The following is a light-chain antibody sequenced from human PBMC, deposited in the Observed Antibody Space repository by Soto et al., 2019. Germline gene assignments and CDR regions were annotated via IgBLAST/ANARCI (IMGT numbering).Light chain of an antibody. CDR2: AAS. J-gene: IGKJ4*01. CDR1: QSVSSN. CDR3: QQYNSWPPLT. V-gene: IGKV3-15*01. Sequence: EIVMTQSPATLSVSPGERATLSCRASQSVSSNLAWYQQKPGQAPRLLIYAASARATGIPPRFSGSGSGTEFTLTIISLQSENFALCYCQQYNSWPPLTFGGGTKVEIK.